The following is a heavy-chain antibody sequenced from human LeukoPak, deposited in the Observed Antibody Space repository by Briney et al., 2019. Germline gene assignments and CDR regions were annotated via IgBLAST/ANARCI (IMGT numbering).Heavy chain of an antibody. CDR3: ARGRVASTSVTTY. V-gene: IGHV4-59*12. CDR2: IYYNGNT. D-gene: IGHD4-11*01. J-gene: IGHJ4*02. CDR1: DGSINSYY. Sequence: SETLSLTCSVSDGSINSYYWNWIRRPPGKGLEWIGYIYYNGNTNYSPSLKSRVTMSVDTSKNLFSLKVSSVTAADTAVYYCARGRVASTSVTTYLGQGTLVTVSS.